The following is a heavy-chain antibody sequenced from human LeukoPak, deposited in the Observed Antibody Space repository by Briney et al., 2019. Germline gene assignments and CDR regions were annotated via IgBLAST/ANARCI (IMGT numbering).Heavy chain of an antibody. D-gene: IGHD2-2*01. CDR1: GITFSSYS. CDR3: AREDIVVVPAARLNYYYYGMDV. CDR2: ISSSSSTI. V-gene: IGHV3-48*04. Sequence: GGSLRLSCAAAGITFSSYSMNWVRQAPGKGLEWVSYISSSSSTIYYADSVKGRFTISRDNAKNSLYLQMNSLRAEDTAVYYCAREDIVVVPAARLNYYYYGMDVWGQGTTVTVSS. J-gene: IGHJ6*02.